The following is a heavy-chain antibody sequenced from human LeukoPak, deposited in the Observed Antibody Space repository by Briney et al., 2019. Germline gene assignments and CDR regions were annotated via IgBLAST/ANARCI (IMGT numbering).Heavy chain of an antibody. V-gene: IGHV3-74*01. J-gene: IGHJ4*02. CDR3: ARDGYTFGHVFDY. CDR2: IKGDGSST. Sequence: GGSLRLSCAASGFTFSSYWMHWVRHTPGNGLVWVSRIKGDGSSTSYADSVKGRFTISRDNAKNTLYLQMNSLRAEDTAVYYCARDGYTFGHVFDYWGQGTLVTVSS. CDR1: GFTFSSYW. D-gene: IGHD5-18*01.